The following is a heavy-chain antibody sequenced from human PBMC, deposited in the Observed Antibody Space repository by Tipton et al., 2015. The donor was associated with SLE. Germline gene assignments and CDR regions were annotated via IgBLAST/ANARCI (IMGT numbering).Heavy chain of an antibody. Sequence: TLSLTCAVYGGSFSGYYWSWIRQPPGKGLEWIGEINHSGSTNYNPSLKSRVTISVDTSKNQFSLKLSSVTAADTAVYYCARVRRQDFWSGYRYLNWFDPWGQGTLVTVSS. CDR3: ARVRRQDFWSGYRYLNWFDP. CDR2: INHSGST. CDR1: GGSFSGYY. V-gene: IGHV4-34*01. D-gene: IGHD3-3*01. J-gene: IGHJ5*02.